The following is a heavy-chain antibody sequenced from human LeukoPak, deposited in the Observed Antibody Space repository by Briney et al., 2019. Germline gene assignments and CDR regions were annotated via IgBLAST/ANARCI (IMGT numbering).Heavy chain of an antibody. D-gene: IGHD6-6*01. J-gene: IGHJ3*02. Sequence: GGSLRLSCAASGFTFSSYGMHWVRQAPGKGLEWVAVTSYDGSNKYYADSVKGRFTISRDNSKNTLYLQMNSLRAEDTAVYYCARERQLDEPDAFDIWGQGTMVTVSS. CDR3: ARERQLDEPDAFDI. CDR1: GFTFSSYG. CDR2: TSYDGSNK. V-gene: IGHV3-30*03.